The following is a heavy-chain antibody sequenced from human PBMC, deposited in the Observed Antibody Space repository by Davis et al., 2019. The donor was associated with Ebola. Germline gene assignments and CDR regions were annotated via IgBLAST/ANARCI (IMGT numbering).Heavy chain of an antibody. V-gene: IGHV1-69*13. D-gene: IGHD5/OR15-5a*01. Sequence: AASVKVSCKASGGSFSNYGFNWVRQAPGQGLEWMGRIVPIFGTPNYAQKFQGRITVGADDSTNTAYMELSSLTSEDTAVYYCARGQMSTGLDPWGQGTLVTVSS. J-gene: IGHJ5*02. CDR1: GGSFSNYG. CDR2: IVPIFGTP. CDR3: ARGQMSTGLDP.